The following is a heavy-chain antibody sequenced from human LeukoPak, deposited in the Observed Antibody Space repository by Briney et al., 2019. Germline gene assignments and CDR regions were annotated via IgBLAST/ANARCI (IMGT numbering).Heavy chain of an antibody. Sequence: SWSLSLTFTFSLGSITTYYGTWIRQPTGKGLHAFGYIDASGRRNHTPSLVHPPTLSIDTSRNQSCRERGSVTAAAAAVYYCARHFPYCSGGSCPDAFDIWGQGTMVTVSS. CDR3: ARHFPYCSGGSCPDAFDI. D-gene: IGHD2-15*01. CDR2: IDASGRR. V-gene: IGHV4-59*08. CDR1: LGSITTYY. J-gene: IGHJ3*02.